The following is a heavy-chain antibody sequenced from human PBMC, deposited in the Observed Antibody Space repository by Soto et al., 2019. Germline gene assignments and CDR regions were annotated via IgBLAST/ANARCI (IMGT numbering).Heavy chain of an antibody. CDR1: GSSISGYY. D-gene: IGHD3-16*01. V-gene: IGHV4-59*01. CDR3: ARERRGFGYIEY. CDR2: MLHGGTT. J-gene: IGHJ4*02. Sequence: PXETLSLTCTVSGSSISGYYWSWIRQPPGKRLEWIGFMLHGGTTKYNPSLQSRVTLSLDTSNNQASLRLTSVTAADTAVYYCARERRGFGYIEYWGQGALVTVS.